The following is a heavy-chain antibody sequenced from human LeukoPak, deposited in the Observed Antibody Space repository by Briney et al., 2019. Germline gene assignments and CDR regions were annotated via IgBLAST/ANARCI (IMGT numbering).Heavy chain of an antibody. CDR3: ARDRGGNWLDP. V-gene: IGHV1-2*02. Sequence: ASVKVSCKASGYTFTGYYMHWVRQVPGQGLEWMGWINPNNGDTNYAQKFQGRVTMTRDTSISTAYMEMSRLRSDDTAVYYCARDRGGNWLDPWGQGTLVTVSS. CDR2: INPNNGDT. J-gene: IGHJ5*02. CDR1: GYTFTGYY.